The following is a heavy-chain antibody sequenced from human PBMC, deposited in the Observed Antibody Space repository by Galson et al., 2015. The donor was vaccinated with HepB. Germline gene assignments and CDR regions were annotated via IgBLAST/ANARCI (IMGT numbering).Heavy chain of an antibody. Sequence: SLRLSCAASGFTFHNYWMNWVRHTPGKGLEWVASMKQDGGEKHYLDAVRGRFTISGDAATNLLLLQMNSLRAEDTAVYHCYDGHYSGRWGRGTQVTVSS. CDR1: GFTFHNYW. CDR2: MKQDGGEK. CDR3: YDGHYSGR. D-gene: IGHD4-17*01. V-gene: IGHV3-7*01. J-gene: IGHJ4*02.